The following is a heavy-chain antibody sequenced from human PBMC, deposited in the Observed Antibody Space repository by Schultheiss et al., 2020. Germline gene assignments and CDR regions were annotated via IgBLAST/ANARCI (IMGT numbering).Heavy chain of an antibody. J-gene: IGHJ5*02. CDR2: IYTSGST. D-gene: IGHD2-2*01. CDR3: ARNAVPAAMSVNWFDP. CDR1: GGSISSGSYY. Sequence: SQTLSLTCTVSGGSISSGSYYWSWIRQPAGKGLEWIGRIYTSGSTNYNPSLKSRVTISVDTSKNQFSLKLSSVTAADTAVYYCARNAVPAAMSVNWFDPWGQGTLVTVSS. V-gene: IGHV4-61*02.